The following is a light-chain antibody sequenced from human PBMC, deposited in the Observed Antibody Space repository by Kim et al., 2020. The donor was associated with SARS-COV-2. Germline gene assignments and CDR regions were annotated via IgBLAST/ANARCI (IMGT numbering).Light chain of an antibody. J-gene: IGLJ2*01. CDR1: SSNFGSNY. Sequence: GQRVTFSCSGSSSNFGSNYVYWYLQLPGTAPTLLIYRNNQRPSGVPDRFSGSKSGTSASLAISGLRSEDEADYYCAAWDDSLSGVVFGGGTQLTVL. V-gene: IGLV1-47*01. CDR2: RNN. CDR3: AAWDDSLSGVV.